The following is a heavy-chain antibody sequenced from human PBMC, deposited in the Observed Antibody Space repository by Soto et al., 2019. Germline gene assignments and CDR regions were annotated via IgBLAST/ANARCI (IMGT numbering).Heavy chain of an antibody. J-gene: IGHJ6*02. CDR2: ISYDGSNK. Sequence: GGSLRLSCVASGSTFSSYGMHWVRQAPGKGLEWVAVISYDGSNKYYADSVKGRFTISRDNAKNTLYLQMNSLRAEDTAVYYCAKDVVVGATTGLGDYYYYYGMDVWGQGTTVTVSS. CDR3: AKDVVVGATTGLGDYYYYYGMDV. CDR1: GSTFSSYG. V-gene: IGHV3-30*18. D-gene: IGHD1-26*01.